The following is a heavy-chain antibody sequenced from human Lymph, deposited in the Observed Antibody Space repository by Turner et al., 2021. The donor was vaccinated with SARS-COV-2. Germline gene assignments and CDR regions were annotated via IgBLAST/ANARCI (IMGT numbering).Heavy chain of an antibody. Sequence: VQLLESGGGLVQPGGSLRLSCAASGFTFRSYAMSWVRQGPGKGLEWVSVISGSGGSTNYADSVKGRFSISRDNSKNTLYLQMNSLRAEDTAVYYCAKNEMAMIVLVITLFDYWGQGTLVTVSS. CDR3: AKNEMAMIVLVITLFDY. CDR1: GFTFRSYA. CDR2: ISGSGGST. D-gene: IGHD3-22*01. V-gene: IGHV3-23*01. J-gene: IGHJ4*02.